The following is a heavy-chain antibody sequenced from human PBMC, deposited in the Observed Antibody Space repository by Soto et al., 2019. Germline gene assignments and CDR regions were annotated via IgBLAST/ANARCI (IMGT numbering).Heavy chain of an antibody. Sequence: QITLKESGPTLVKPTQTLTLTCTFSGFSLSTSGVGVTWIRQPPGKALEWLALIYWDDDKRYSPSLKTRLTITKDTSRNQVVLTMTNMDPLDTATYYCALIGGSANYYPNYFDYWGQGSLVTVSS. CDR1: GFSLSTSGVG. CDR2: IYWDDDK. D-gene: IGHD3-10*01. CDR3: ALIGGSANYYPNYFDY. J-gene: IGHJ4*02. V-gene: IGHV2-5*02.